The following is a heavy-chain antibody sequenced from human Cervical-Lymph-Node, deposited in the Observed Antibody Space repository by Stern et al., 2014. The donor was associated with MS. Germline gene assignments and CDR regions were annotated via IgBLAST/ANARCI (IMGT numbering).Heavy chain of an antibody. D-gene: IGHD2-2*01. Sequence: VQLVESGAEVKEPGVSVTVYCKASGYTFIAYYVHWVRQAPGQGLEWMGWINANSGATKYAQKFQGRATMTRDTSLDTVYMELTRLRSDDTAVYYCARSDVVVVPASMVGGMDVWGQGTTVTVSS. J-gene: IGHJ6*02. CDR2: INANSGAT. V-gene: IGHV1-2*02. CDR3: ARSDVVVVPASMVGGMDV. CDR1: GYTFIAYY.